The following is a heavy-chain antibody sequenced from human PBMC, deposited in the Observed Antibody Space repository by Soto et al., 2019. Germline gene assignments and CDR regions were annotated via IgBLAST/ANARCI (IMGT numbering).Heavy chain of an antibody. CDR1: GGSISSSSYY. CDR3: ARHRGGMVRGVQKVIVTYYYYYYGMDV. J-gene: IGHJ6*02. Sequence: PSETLSLTYTVSGGSISSSSYYWGWIRQPPGKGLEWIGSIYYSGSTYYNPSLKSRVTISVDTSKNQFSLKLSSVTAADTAVYYCARHRGGMVRGVQKVIVTYYYYYYGMDVWGQGTTVTVSS. D-gene: IGHD3-10*01. CDR2: IYYSGST. V-gene: IGHV4-39*01.